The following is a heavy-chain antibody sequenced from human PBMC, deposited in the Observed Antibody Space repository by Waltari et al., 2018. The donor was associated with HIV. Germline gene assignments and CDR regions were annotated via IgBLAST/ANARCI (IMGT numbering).Heavy chain of an antibody. CDR2: IKTRGDT. Sequence: QVQLQESGPGLARSSQTLSLACSVSADSMKIPRYFWSWIRQSAGRGLEWIGRIKTRGDTKYNPSLKGRVVMSIDAPRKMFFLNLTSISAADTGTYFCAREDYDQFWGSPLYIFDSWGLGTVITVSS. CDR1: ADSMKIPRYF. CDR3: AREDYDQFWGSPLYIFDS. J-gene: IGHJ4*02. D-gene: IGHD3-16*01. V-gene: IGHV4-61*02.